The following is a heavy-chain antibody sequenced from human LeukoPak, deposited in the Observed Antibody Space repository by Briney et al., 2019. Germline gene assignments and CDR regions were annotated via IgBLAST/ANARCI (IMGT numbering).Heavy chain of an antibody. V-gene: IGHV3-30*19. Sequence: PGGSLRLSCAASGFTFSNYGMHWVRQAPGKGLEWVAVISYDGSNKYYADSVKGRFTISRDNSKNTLYLQMNSLRAEDTAVYYCARAYYDSSGTVDYWGQGTLVTVSS. CDR1: GFTFSNYG. CDR2: ISYDGSNK. D-gene: IGHD3-22*01. J-gene: IGHJ4*02. CDR3: ARAYYDSSGTVDY.